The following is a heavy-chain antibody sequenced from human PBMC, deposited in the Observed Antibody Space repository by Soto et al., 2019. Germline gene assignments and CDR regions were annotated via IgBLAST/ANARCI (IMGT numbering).Heavy chain of an antibody. J-gene: IGHJ4*02. Sequence: GGSLRLSCAASGFTFGSYALSWVRQAPGKGLEWVSAISGSGVSTYYADSVKGRFAISRDSSKNTLYLQMNGLRTEDTAVYYCAKDAFDWDFFFDYWGQGTLVTVSS. V-gene: IGHV3-23*01. D-gene: IGHD3-9*01. CDR2: ISGSGVST. CDR3: AKDAFDWDFFFDY. CDR1: GFTFGSYA.